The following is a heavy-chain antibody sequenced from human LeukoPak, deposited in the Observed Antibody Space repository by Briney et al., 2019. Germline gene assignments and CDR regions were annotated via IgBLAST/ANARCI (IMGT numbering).Heavy chain of an antibody. D-gene: IGHD2-21*02. V-gene: IGHV3-48*03. CDR1: GFTFSSYE. CDR2: ISSSGSTI. CDR3: AREGGSGYCGGDCYPK. J-gene: IGHJ4*02. Sequence: GGSLRLSCAASGFTFSSYEMSWVRQAPGKGLEWVSYISSSGSTIYYADSVKGRFTISRDNAQNSLYLQMNSLRAEDTAVYYCAREGGSGYCGGDCYPKGGEGTLVTVPS.